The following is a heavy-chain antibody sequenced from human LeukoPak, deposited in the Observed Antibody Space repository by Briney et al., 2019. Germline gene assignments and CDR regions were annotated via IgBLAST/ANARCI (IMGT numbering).Heavy chain of an antibody. CDR3: AREWSSGGSCFDY. Sequence: ASVKVSCKASGYTFTGYYMHWVRQAPGQGLEWMGWINPNSGGTNYAQKFQGRVTMTRDTSTSTVYMELSSLRSEDTAVYYCAREWSSGGSCFDYWGQGTLVTVSS. J-gene: IGHJ4*02. V-gene: IGHV1-2*02. D-gene: IGHD2-15*01. CDR1: GYTFTGYY. CDR2: INPNSGGT.